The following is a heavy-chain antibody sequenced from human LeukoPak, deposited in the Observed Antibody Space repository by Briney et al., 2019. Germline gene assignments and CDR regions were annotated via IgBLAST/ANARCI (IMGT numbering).Heavy chain of an antibody. CDR3: ARDFDYYDDSGYQTYYFDF. V-gene: IGHV3-7*03. CDR1: GFAFSTYW. D-gene: IGHD3-22*01. CDR2: IKPDGSEK. J-gene: IGHJ4*02. Sequence: GGSLRLSCAASGFAFSTYWMNWVRQAPRKGLEWVANIKPDGSEKFYLDSVKGRFTISRDNAKNSLYLQMNSLRAEDTAVYYCARDFDYYDDSGYQTYYFDFWGQGTLVTVSS.